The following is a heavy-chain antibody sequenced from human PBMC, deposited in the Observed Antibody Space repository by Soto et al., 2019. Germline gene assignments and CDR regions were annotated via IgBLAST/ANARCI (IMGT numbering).Heavy chain of an antibody. CDR3: ARIVVGVTIDS. CDR1: GDSVSSDGYF. D-gene: IGHD1-26*01. V-gene: IGHV4-61*08. Sequence: QVQLRESGPGLLKPSETLSLTCTVSGDSVSSDGYFWTWVRQPPGKGLEWIAYISYTGDTNYNPSLKSRVTISVDTSRNQFSLKVRSVSAADTAMYFCARIVVGVTIDSWGQGNLGTVSS. J-gene: IGHJ4*02. CDR2: ISYTGDT.